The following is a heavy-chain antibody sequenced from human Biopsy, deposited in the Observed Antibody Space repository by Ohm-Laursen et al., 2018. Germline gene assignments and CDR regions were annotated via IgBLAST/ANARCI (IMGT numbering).Heavy chain of an antibody. V-gene: IGHV4-59*01. J-gene: IGHJ6*02. Sequence: SQTLSFTCLVSGGSISSDYWSWIRQTPGKGLEWIGYIYYSGSTNYNPSLKSRVTISVDTSKNQLSLRLNSVTAADTAVYYCARATNSTGWPYYYFYGMDVWGQGTTVTVSS. CDR3: ARATNSTGWPYYYFYGMDV. D-gene: IGHD2/OR15-2a*01. CDR1: GGSISSDY. CDR2: IYYSGST.